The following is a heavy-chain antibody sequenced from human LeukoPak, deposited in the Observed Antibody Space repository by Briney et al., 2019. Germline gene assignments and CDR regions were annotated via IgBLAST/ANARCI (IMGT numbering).Heavy chain of an antibody. D-gene: IGHD2-15*01. Sequence: GASVKVSCKASGYTFTGYYMHWVRQAPGQGLEWMGWINPNSGGTNYAQKFQGRVTMTRDTSISTAYMELSRLRSDDTAVYYCAREHCSGGSCCNWFDPWGQGTLVTVSS. CDR3: AREHCSGGSCCNWFDP. CDR2: INPNSGGT. CDR1: GYTFTGYY. V-gene: IGHV1-2*02. J-gene: IGHJ5*02.